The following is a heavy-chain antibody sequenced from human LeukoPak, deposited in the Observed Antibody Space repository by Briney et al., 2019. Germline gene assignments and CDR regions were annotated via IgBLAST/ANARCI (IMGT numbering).Heavy chain of an antibody. CDR1: GYTFTGYY. J-gene: IGHJ6*03. CDR2: INPNSGGT. V-gene: IGHV1-2*02. D-gene: IGHD6-13*01. CDR3: AREPGIAAAGRWAEDYMDV. Sequence: WASVTVSCKASGYTFTGYYMHWVRQAPGQGLEWMGWINPNSGGTNYAQKFQGRVTVTRDTSISTAYMELSRLRSDDTAVYYCAREPGIAAAGRWAEDYMDVWGKGTTVTVSS.